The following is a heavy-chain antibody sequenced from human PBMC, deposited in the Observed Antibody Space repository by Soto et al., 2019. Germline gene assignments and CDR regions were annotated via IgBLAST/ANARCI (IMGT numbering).Heavy chain of an antibody. CDR2: INPSGGST. J-gene: IGHJ4*02. CDR1: GYTFTSYY. Sequence: GASVKVSCKASGYTFTSYYMHWVRQAPGQGLEWMGIINPSGGSTSYAQKFQGRVTMTRDTSTSTVYMELSSLRSEDTAVYYCARQSPGDSYALYYFDYWGQGTWSPSPQ. CDR3: ARQSPGDSYALYYFDY. D-gene: IGHD5-18*01. V-gene: IGHV1-46*01.